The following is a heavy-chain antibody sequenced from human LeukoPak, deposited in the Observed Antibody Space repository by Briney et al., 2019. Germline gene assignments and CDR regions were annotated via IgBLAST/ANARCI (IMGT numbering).Heavy chain of an antibody. Sequence: SETLSLTCAVYGGSFSGYYWSWIRQPPGKGLEWIGEIYHSGSTKYNPSLKSRVTILEDKSKNQFSLKLSSVTAADTTVYYCARLSLKVLEWSPTKGKETHYFDYWGQGTLVTVSS. CDR3: ARLSLKVLEWSPTKGKETHYFDY. J-gene: IGHJ4*02. CDR1: GGSFSGYY. V-gene: IGHV4-34*01. D-gene: IGHD3-3*01. CDR2: IYHSGST.